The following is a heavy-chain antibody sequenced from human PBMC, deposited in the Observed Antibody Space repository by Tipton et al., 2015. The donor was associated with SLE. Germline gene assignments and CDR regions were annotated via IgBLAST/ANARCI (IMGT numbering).Heavy chain of an antibody. Sequence: AGLVKPSETLSVTGAVYGGSFSGYYWSWIRQPPGKGVEWIGEINDSGGTNQNPSVKSRLTISVDTSKKQFSLRLSTVTAADTAVYYCARGQYYYDNNGYPNWYFDLWGRGTLVTVSS. D-gene: IGHD3-22*01. CDR1: GGSFSGYY. V-gene: IGHV4-34*01. J-gene: IGHJ2*01. CDR3: ARGQYYYDNNGYPNWYFDL. CDR2: INDSGGT.